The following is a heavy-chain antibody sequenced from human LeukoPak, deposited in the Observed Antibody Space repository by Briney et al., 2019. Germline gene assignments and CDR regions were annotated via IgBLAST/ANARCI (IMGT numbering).Heavy chain of an antibody. V-gene: IGHV3-23*01. CDR1: GFTFSNYV. J-gene: IGHJ4*02. D-gene: IGHD3-10*01. CDR2: ISGSDGRT. Sequence: GGSLRLSCAASGFTFSNYVMSWVRQAPGKGLEWVAAISGSDGRTYFTDSVKGRFTVSRDNSKNTLYLQMNNLRAEDMAVYYCARLYYYGSGSPPYWGQGTLVTVSS. CDR3: ARLYYYGSGSPPY.